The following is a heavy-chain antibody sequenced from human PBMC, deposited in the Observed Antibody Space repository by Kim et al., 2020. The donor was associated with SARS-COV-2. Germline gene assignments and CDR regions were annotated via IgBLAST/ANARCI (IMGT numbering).Heavy chain of an antibody. CDR1: GGSISSGSYY. V-gene: IGHV4-61*02. CDR3: ARVGFVYLPGYYGMDV. J-gene: IGHJ6*02. CDR2: IYTSGST. Sequence: SETLSLTCTVSGGSISSGSYYWSWIRQPAGKGLEWIGRIYTSGSTNYNPSLKSRVTISVDTSKNQFSLKLSSVTAADTAVYYCARVGFVYLPGYYGMDVWGQGTTVTVSS. D-gene: IGHD2-2*02.